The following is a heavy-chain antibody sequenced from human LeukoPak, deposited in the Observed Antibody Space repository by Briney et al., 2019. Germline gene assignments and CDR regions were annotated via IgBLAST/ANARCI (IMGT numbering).Heavy chain of an antibody. Sequence: GGSLRLSCATSGFTFSSYWMSWVRQAPGKGLEWVANIKQDGSERYYVDSVKGRFTISRDNAKNSLYLQMNSLRAEDTAVYYCARDSGSRWFGPIDYWGQGTPVIVSS. CDR2: IKQDGSER. D-gene: IGHD6-13*01. J-gene: IGHJ4*02. CDR1: GFTFSSYW. V-gene: IGHV3-7*01. CDR3: ARDSGSRWFGPIDY.